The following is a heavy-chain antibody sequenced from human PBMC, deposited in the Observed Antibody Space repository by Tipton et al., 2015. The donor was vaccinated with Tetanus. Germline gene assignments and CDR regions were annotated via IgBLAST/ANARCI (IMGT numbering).Heavy chain of an antibody. D-gene: IGHD3-22*01. Sequence: TLSLTCSVSGGSFSGYLWSWVRQPSGKGLEWIGEINHSGTTNYNPSLKSRVTISVDTSKNQFSLKLRSVTAADTAVYFCARDRRDFAYDSRGFYSPLYYFDNWGQGLRVTVSS. CDR2: INHSGTT. CDR1: GGSFSGYL. CDR3: ARDRRDFAYDSRGFYSPLYYFDN. V-gene: IGHV4-34*01. J-gene: IGHJ4*02.